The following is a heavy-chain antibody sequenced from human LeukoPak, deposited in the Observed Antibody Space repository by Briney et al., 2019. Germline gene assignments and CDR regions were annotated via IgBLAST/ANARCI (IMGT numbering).Heavy chain of an antibody. CDR3: MASPAVAFDY. V-gene: IGHV3-15*01. D-gene: IGHD6-19*01. CDR2: IKSKTDGGTT. CDR1: GFTFSNAW. Sequence: GRSLRLSCAASGFTFSNAWMSWVRQAPGKGLEWVGRIKSKTDGGTTDYAAPVKGRFTISRDDSKNTLYLQMNSLKTEDTAVYYCMASPAVAFDYWGQGTLVTVSS. J-gene: IGHJ4*02.